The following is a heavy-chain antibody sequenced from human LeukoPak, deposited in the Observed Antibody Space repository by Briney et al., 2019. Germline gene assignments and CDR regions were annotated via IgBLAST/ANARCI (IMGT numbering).Heavy chain of an antibody. Sequence: SETLSLTCTVSGGSISSSSYYWGWIRQPPGKGLEWIGSIYYSGSTYYNPSLKSRVTISVDTSKNQFSLKLSSVTAADTAVYYCARHAPAAGETNWFDPWGQGTLVTVSS. CDR1: GGSISSSSYY. J-gene: IGHJ5*02. CDR3: ARHAPAAGETNWFDP. CDR2: IYYSGST. D-gene: IGHD6-13*01. V-gene: IGHV4-39*01.